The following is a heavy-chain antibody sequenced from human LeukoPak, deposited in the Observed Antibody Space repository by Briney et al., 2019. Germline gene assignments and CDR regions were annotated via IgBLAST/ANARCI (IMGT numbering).Heavy chain of an antibody. CDR2: IYPGGST. D-gene: IGHD2-15*01. V-gene: IGHV4-61*02. Sequence: KPSETLSLTCTVSGGSMKSGSYYWSWIRQPAGKGLEWIGRIYPGGSTNYNPSLRSRVTISIDTSKNQFSLNLTSVTAADTAVYYCARVRPSGSNCFDPWGQGTLVTVSS. CDR3: ARVRPSGSNCFDP. J-gene: IGHJ5*02. CDR1: GGSMKSGSYY.